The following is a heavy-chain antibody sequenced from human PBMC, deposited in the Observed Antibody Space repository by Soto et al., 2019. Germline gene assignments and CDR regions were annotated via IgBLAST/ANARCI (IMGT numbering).Heavy chain of an antibody. D-gene: IGHD6-19*01. J-gene: IGHJ4*02. CDR3: ARDGRSSYSSAWYYFDY. CDR2: INPSGGST. V-gene: IGHV1-46*01. CDR1: GYTFTSYY. Sequence: QVQLVQSGAEVKKPGASVKVSCKASGYTFTSYYMHWVRQAPGQGLEWMGIINPSGGSTSYAQKFQGRVTMTRDKSTSTVYMELSSLRSEDTAVYYCARDGRSSYSSAWYYFDYWGQGTLVTVSS.